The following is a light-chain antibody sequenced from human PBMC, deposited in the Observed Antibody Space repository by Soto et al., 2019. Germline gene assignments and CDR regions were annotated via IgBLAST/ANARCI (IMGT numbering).Light chain of an antibody. Sequence: QSVLTQPRSVSGSPGQSVTVSCIGTSSDVGDYNSVSWYQQHPGKAPKLMIYDVSKRPSGVPDRFSGSKSGNTASLTISGLQAGDEADYYCCSYVGGYSYVFGIGTKVTVL. V-gene: IGLV2-11*01. CDR2: DVS. CDR3: CSYVGGYSYV. J-gene: IGLJ1*01. CDR1: SSDVGDYNS.